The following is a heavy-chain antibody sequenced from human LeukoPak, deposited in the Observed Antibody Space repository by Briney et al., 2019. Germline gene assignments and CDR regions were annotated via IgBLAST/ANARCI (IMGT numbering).Heavy chain of an antibody. D-gene: IGHD1-26*01. CDR3: AKDRTVGASYWYFDL. Sequence: GGSLRLSCAASGFTFSDFYMTWIRQAPGKGLEWVSYISNRGSTIHYADSVRGRFTISRDNAKKSLYLQMNSLRAEDTAIYYCAKDRTVGASYWYFDLWGRGTLVTVSS. CDR2: ISNRGSTI. CDR1: GFTFSDFY. V-gene: IGHV3-11*01. J-gene: IGHJ2*01.